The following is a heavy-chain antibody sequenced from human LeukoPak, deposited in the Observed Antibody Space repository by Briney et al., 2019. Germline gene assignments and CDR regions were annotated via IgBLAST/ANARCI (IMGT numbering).Heavy chain of an antibody. D-gene: IGHD6-6*01. V-gene: IGHV3-30-3*01. CDR1: GFTFSSYA. CDR2: ISYDGSNK. CDR3: AREGEYSSSSAAFDI. Sequence: GGSLRLSCAASGFTFSSYAMHWVRQAPGKGLEWVAVISYDGSNKYYADSVKGRFTISRDNSKNTLYLQMNSLRAEDTAVYYCAREGEYSSSSAAFDIWGQGTMVTVSS. J-gene: IGHJ3*02.